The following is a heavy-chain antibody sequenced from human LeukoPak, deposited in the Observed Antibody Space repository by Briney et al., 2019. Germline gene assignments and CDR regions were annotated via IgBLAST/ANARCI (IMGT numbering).Heavy chain of an antibody. CDR1: GFTFSDYY. V-gene: IGHV3-11*05. Sequence: GGSLRLSCAASGFTFSDYYMSWIRQAPGKGLEWVSYISPSSSYTNYADSVKGRFTISRDNAKSSVYLQMNSLRAEDTAVYYCVRDWRSSGCFDYWGQGALVTVSS. J-gene: IGHJ4*02. CDR2: ISPSSSYT. CDR3: VRDWRSSGCFDY. D-gene: IGHD6-19*01.